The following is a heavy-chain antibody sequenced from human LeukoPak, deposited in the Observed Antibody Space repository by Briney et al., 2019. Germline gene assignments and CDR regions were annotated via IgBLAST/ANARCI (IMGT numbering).Heavy chain of an antibody. D-gene: IGHD2-15*01. CDR3: VKRQCSGGSCYFIDY. CDR1: GFTFSSYA. V-gene: IGHV3-23*01. CDR2: ISGSGGST. Sequence: QTGGSLRLSCAASGFTFSSYAMTWVRQAPGKGLEWVSVISGSGGSTYYADSVKGRFTISRDNSKNTVYLQMNSLRVGDTAVYYCVKRQCSGGSCYFIDYWGQGTLVTVSS. J-gene: IGHJ4*02.